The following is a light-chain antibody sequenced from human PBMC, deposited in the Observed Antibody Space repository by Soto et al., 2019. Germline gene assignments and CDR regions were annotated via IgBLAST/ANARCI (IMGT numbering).Light chain of an antibody. CDR2: KVS. CDR1: QSLVYSDGNTY. J-gene: IGKJ5*01. CDR3: MQSIQFPIT. Sequence: DAMMTQSPLSLPVTLGQPASISCRSSQSLVYSDGNTYLNWFQQRAGQSPRRLIYKVSNRDSRVPERFSGSGSGTDFTLKISRVEAEDVGVYYCMQSIQFPITFGQGTRLEIK. V-gene: IGKV2-30*01.